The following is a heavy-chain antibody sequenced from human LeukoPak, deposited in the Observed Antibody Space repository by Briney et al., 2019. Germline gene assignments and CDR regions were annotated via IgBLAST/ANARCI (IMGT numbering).Heavy chain of an antibody. D-gene: IGHD2-15*01. CDR1: SGSLSGYY. J-gene: IGHJ4*02. Sequence: SETLSLTCTVSSGSLSGYYWSWIRQPAGKGLEWIGRIYTSGSTIYNPSLKSRVTMSVDTSKNQFSLKLSSVTAADTAVYYCARDKMDRSGGSSLDYWGQGTLVTVSS. V-gene: IGHV4-4*07. CDR3: ARDKMDRSGGSSLDY. CDR2: IYTSGST.